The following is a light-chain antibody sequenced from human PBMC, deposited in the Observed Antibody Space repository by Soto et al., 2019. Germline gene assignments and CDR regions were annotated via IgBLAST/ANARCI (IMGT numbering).Light chain of an antibody. Sequence: EIVLTQSPGTLSLSPGERATLSCRASQTLSINSLAWYQQKPGQAPRLLIYAASTRATGIPERFSGSGSGTDFTLSISSLEPDDFALYYCQQYDASPLTFGPGTKVDIK. V-gene: IGKV3-20*01. CDR2: AAS. CDR3: QQYDASPLT. J-gene: IGKJ3*01. CDR1: QTLSINS.